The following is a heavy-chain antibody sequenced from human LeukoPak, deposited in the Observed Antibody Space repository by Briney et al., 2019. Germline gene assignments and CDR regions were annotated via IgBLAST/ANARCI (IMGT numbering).Heavy chain of an antibody. CDR1: GFTFSSYG. D-gene: IGHD1-26*01. V-gene: IGHV3-30*18. CDR2: ISYDGSNE. CDR3: AKDGTPYYYGMDV. J-gene: IGHJ6*02. Sequence: GGSLRLSCAASGFTFSSYGMHWVRQAPGKGLEGVAVISYDGSNEYYADSVKGRFTISRDNSKNTLYLQMNSLRAEDTAVYYCAKDGTPYYYGMDVWGQGTTVTVSS.